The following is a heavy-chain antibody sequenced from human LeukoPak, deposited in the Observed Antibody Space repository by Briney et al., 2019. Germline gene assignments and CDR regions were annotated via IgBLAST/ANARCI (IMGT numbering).Heavy chain of an antibody. Sequence: ASVKVSCKASVYTFTGYYMHWVRQAPGQGLEWMGWINPNSGSTNYAQKFQGRVTMTRDTSISTAYMELSRLRSDHTAVYYCARNYYDSSGYYYWGQGTLVTVSS. CDR1: VYTFTGYY. J-gene: IGHJ4*02. CDR2: INPNSGST. CDR3: ARNYYDSSGYYY. V-gene: IGHV1-2*02. D-gene: IGHD3-22*01.